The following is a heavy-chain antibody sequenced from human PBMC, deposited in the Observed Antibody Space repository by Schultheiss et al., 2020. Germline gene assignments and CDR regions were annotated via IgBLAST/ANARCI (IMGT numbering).Heavy chain of an antibody. J-gene: IGHJ6*04. D-gene: IGHD3-9*01. CDR1: GFTFSNAW. V-gene: IGHV3-15*01. CDR2: IKSKTDGGTT. Sequence: GGSLRLSCAASGFTFSNAWMSWVRQAPGKGLEWVGRIKSKTDGGTTDYVAPLKGRFTISRDDSKNTVYLQMNSLRAEDTAVYYCAKDGPDDILTGYSYYYYGMDVWGKGTTVTVPS. CDR3: AKDGPDDILTGYSYYYYGMDV.